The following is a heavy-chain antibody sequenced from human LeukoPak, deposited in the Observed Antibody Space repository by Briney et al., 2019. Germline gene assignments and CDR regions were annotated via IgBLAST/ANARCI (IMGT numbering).Heavy chain of an antibody. V-gene: IGHV4-59*08. CDR3: ARKDIAVAGTGPTGWFDP. CDR1: GGSISGYY. D-gene: IGHD6-19*01. Sequence: SETLSLTCTVSGGSISGYYWSWIRQPPGKGLEWIGYIYYSGSTNYNPSLKSRVTISVDTSKNQFSLKLSSVTAADTVVYYCARKDIAVAGTGPTGWFDPWGQGTLVTVSS. CDR2: IYYSGST. J-gene: IGHJ5*02.